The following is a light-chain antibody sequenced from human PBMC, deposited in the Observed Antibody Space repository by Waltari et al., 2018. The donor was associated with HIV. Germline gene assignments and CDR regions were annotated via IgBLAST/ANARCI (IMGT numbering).Light chain of an antibody. J-gene: IGLJ2*01. V-gene: IGLV2-23*01. Sequence: QSALTQPASVSGSPGQSITISCTGTSSGVGSYNLVAWYQQHPGKAPKLRIHECTKRPSWVSTHFSASTSVNTASLTISGLQAEAEADYSSCSYAGGNTLVVGGGTKLTVL. CDR1: SSGVGSYNL. CDR2: ECT. CDR3: CSYAGGNTLV.